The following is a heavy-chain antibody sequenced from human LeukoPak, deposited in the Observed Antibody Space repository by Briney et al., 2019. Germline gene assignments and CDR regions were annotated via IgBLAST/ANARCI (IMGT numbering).Heavy chain of an antibody. CDR3: AREATYYYGSGSPYYFDY. D-gene: IGHD3-10*01. CDR1: GFTFSSYW. CDR2: IKQDGSEK. V-gene: IGHV3-7*01. J-gene: IGHJ4*02. Sequence: GGSLRLSCTASGFTFSSYWMSWVRQAPGKGLEWVANIKQDGSEKYYVDSVKGRFTISRDNAKNSLYLQMNSLRAEDTAVYYCAREATYYYGSGSPYYFDYWGQGTLVTVSS.